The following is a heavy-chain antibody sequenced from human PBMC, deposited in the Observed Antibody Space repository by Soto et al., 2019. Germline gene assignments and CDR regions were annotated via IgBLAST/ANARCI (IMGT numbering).Heavy chain of an antibody. V-gene: IGHV4-39*01. Sequence: PSETLSLTCTVSGGSISSSSYYWGLIRQPPGKGLEWIGSIYNSESTYYNPSLKSRVTISVDTSKNQFSLKLSSVTAADTAVYHCATITIFGVVPNYFDYWGQGTLVTVSS. J-gene: IGHJ4*02. D-gene: IGHD3-3*01. CDR1: GGSISSSSYY. CDR3: ATITIFGVVPNYFDY. CDR2: IYNSEST.